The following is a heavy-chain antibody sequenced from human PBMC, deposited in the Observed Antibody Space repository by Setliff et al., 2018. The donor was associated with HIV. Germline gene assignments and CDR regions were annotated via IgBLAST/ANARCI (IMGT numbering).Heavy chain of an antibody. D-gene: IGHD3-10*01. J-gene: IGHJ5*02. CDR2: INHRGST. V-gene: IGHV4-39*07. CDR3: ATYADRESNRFDP. Sequence: SETLSLTCTVSGGSINSGSYHWSWIRQPPGKGLEWIGEINHRGSTTYNPSLRSRVTISVDTSKNQFSLKLNSVTAADTAVYYCATYADRESNRFDPWGQGILVTVSS. CDR1: GGSINSGSYH.